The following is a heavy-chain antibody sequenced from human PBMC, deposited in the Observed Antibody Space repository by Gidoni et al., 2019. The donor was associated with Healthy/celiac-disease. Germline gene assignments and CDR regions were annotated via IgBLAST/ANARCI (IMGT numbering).Heavy chain of an antibody. CDR2: ISYDGSNK. J-gene: IGHJ3*02. CDR1: GFTFSSYA. CDR3: ARGIYYDSSGYYYGDAFDI. V-gene: IGHV3-30-3*01. D-gene: IGHD3-22*01. Sequence: QVQLVESGGGVVQPGRSLRLSCAASGFTFSSYAMHWVRQAPGKGLEWVAVISYDGSNKYYADSVKGRFTISRDNSKNTLYLQMNSLRAEDTAVYYCARGIYYDSSGYYYGDAFDIWGQGTMVTVSS.